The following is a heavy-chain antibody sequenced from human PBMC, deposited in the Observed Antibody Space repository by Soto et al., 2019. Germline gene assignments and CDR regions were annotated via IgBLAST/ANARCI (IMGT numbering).Heavy chain of an antibody. CDR2: IYYSGST. CDR1: GGSISSGDYY. V-gene: IGHV4-30-4*01. J-gene: IGHJ5*02. CDR3: ATAPALNWNDENWFDP. Sequence: PSETLSLTCTVSGGSISSGDYYWSWIRQPPGKGLEWIGYIYYSGSTYYNPSLKSRVTISVDTSKNQFSLKLSPVTAADTAVYYCATAPALNWNDENWFDPWGQGTLVTVSS. D-gene: IGHD1-1*01.